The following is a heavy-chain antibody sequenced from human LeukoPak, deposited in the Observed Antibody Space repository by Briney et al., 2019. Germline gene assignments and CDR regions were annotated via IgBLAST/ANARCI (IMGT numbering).Heavy chain of an antibody. CDR3: AKARSRHYYGSGG. J-gene: IGHJ4*02. D-gene: IGHD3-10*01. Sequence: GGTLRLSCAASGFTFSSYGMSWVRQAPGKGLEWVSAMSGDGATTYYADSVKGRFTISRDNSKNTLYLQMNSLRAEDTAVYYCAKARSRHYYGSGGWGQGTLVTVSS. CDR1: GFTFSSYG. CDR2: MSGDGATT. V-gene: IGHV3-23*01.